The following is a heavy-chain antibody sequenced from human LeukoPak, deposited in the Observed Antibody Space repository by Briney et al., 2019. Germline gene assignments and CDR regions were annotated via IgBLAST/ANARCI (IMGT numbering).Heavy chain of an antibody. CDR2: MNPNSGNT. CDR3: ARASGYYGSDWFDP. V-gene: IGHV1-8*03. CDR1: GYTFTSYD. Sequence: ASVKVSCKASGYTFTSYDINWARQATGQGLEWMGWMNPNSGNTGYAQKFQGRVTITRNTSISTAYMELSSLRSEDTAVYYCARASGYYGSDWFDPWGQGTLVTVSS. D-gene: IGHD3-10*01. J-gene: IGHJ5*02.